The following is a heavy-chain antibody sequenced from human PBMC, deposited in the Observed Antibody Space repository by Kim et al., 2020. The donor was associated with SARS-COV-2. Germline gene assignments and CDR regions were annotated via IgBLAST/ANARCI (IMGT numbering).Heavy chain of an antibody. J-gene: IGHJ6*02. CDR1: GYTFTSYD. Sequence: ASVKVSCKASGYTFTSYDINWVRQATGQGLEWMGWMNPNSGNTGYAQKFQGRVTMTRNTSISTAYMELSSLRSEDTALYYCARGRYSSGWYNPSDYYYGMDVWGQGTTVTVSS. CDR3: ARGRYSSGWYNPSDYYYGMDV. D-gene: IGHD6-19*01. V-gene: IGHV1-8*01. CDR2: MNPNSGNT.